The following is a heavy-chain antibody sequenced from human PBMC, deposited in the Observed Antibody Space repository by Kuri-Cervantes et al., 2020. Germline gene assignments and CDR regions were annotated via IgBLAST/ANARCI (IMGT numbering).Heavy chain of an antibody. V-gene: IGHV3-30-3*01. Sequence: GGFLRPSCPASGFTFSNYAMHWVRQAPGKGLEWVAVISYDGNNKYYADSVKGRFTISRDNSENTLYLQMTSLRAEDTAVYYCARSRDTTGTTRIAADCWGQGTVVTVSS. J-gene: IGHJ4*02. CDR1: GFTFSNYA. CDR3: ARSRDTTGTTRIAADC. CDR2: ISYDGNNK. D-gene: IGHD1-1*01.